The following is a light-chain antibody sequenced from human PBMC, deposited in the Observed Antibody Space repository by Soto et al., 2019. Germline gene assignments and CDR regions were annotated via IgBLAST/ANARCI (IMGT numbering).Light chain of an antibody. CDR2: EVS. V-gene: IGLV2-23*02. Sequence: QSALAQPASVSGSPGQSITISCIGSYSDVGNYNLVSWYQHQPGKAPKLIIYEVSKRPSGVSNRFSGSKSGNTASLIISGLQAEDEADYYCCSYAGSSTLRVFGTGTKVTVL. CDR1: YSDVGNYNL. CDR3: CSYAGSSTLRV. J-gene: IGLJ1*01.